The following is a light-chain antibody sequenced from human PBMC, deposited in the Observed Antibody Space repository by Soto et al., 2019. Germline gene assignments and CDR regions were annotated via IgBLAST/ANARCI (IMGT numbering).Light chain of an antibody. J-gene: IGLJ1*01. CDR3: SSFTGTSYV. CDR1: SRDVGGNNY. CDR2: DVS. Sequence: QSALTQPASVYGSPGQSITISCTGASRDVGGNNYVSWYQQYPAKAPKLMVCDVSNRPSGVSNRFSGSKSGNTASLTISGLQAEDEADYYCSSFTGTSYVFGTGTKVTVL. V-gene: IGLV2-14*01.